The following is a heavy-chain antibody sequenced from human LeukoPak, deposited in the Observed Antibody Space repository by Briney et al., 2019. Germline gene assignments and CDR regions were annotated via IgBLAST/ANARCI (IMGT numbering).Heavy chain of an antibody. D-gene: IGHD2-15*01. CDR3: AGRPDCSGGSCYSAAAVDY. Sequence: PSETLSLTCTVSGGSLSSYYWSWIRQPPGKGLEWIAYIYYSGNTKYNPFLKSRVTISVDTSKNQFSLKLSSVTAADTAVYYCAGRPDCSGGSCYSAAAVDYWGQGTLVTVSS. CDR1: GGSLSSYY. J-gene: IGHJ4*02. V-gene: IGHV4-59*01. CDR2: IYYSGNT.